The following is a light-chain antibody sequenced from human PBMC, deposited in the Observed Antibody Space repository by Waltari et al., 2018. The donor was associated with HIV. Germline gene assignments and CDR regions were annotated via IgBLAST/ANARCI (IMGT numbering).Light chain of an antibody. CDR1: QTVSTF. CDR3: QQRKFLYT. J-gene: IGKJ2*01. V-gene: IGKV3-11*01. Sequence: EIVLTQSPATLSLSPGETATLSCRASQTVSTFLACYQQKPGQSPRLLISGVSARAPGIPVRFSGSGSETDFTLTISGLEPDDFAVYFCQQRKFLYTFGQGTKVEI. CDR2: GVS.